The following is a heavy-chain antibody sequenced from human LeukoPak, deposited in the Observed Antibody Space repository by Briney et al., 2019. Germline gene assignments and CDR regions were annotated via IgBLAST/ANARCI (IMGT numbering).Heavy chain of an antibody. V-gene: IGHV1-18*01. D-gene: IGHD3-3*01. CDR2: ISAYNGNT. CDR3: ARDHTIFGVRSFGY. CDR1: GYTFTSYG. Sequence: ASVKVSCKASGYTFTSYGISWVRQAPGQGLEWMGWISAYNGNTNYAQKLKGRVTMTTDTSTSTAYMELRSLRSDDTAVYYCARDHTIFGVRSFGYWGQGTLVTVSS. J-gene: IGHJ4*02.